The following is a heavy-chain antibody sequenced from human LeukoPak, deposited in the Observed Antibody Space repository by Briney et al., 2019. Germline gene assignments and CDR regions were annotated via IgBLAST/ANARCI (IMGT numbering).Heavy chain of an antibody. J-gene: IGHJ4*02. CDR2: IYYSGSS. CDR1: GSSISSYY. V-gene: IGHV4-59*01. D-gene: IGHD6-19*01. CDR3: ARADNIAVFDY. Sequence: SETLSLTCTVSGSSISSYYWSWIRQPPGKGLEWIGYIYYSGSSNYNPSLKSRVTISVDTSKNQFSLKLSSVTAADTAMYYCARADNIAVFDYWGQGTPVTVSS.